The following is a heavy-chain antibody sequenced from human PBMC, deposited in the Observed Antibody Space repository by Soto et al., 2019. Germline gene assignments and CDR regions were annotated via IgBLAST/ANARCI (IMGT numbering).Heavy chain of an antibody. D-gene: IGHD5-18*01. V-gene: IGHV1-18*01. CDR2: ISAYNGNT. Sequence: ASVKVSFKAFGYTFTSYGISWVRQAPGQGLEWMGWISAYNGNTNYAQKLQGRVTMTTDTSTSTAYMELRSLRSDDTAVYYCARVWIQLWLSGAIDIWGQGTMVTVSS. CDR3: ARVWIQLWLSGAIDI. J-gene: IGHJ3*02. CDR1: GYTFTSYG.